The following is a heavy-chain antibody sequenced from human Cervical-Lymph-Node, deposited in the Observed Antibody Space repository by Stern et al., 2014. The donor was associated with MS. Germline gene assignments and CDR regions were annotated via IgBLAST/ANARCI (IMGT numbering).Heavy chain of an antibody. Sequence: QVQLQQWGAGLLKPSETLSLTCTVHGGSFSDDYWSWIRQPPGKGLEWIGEIIHSGSTNYNPSLKSRVTISLATSKTQFSLKPSSVAAADTAVYYCTRGAGVYYYYGMDVWGQGTTVTVS. CDR3: TRGAGVYYYYGMDV. CDR1: GGSFSDDY. V-gene: IGHV4-34*01. CDR2: IIHSGST. D-gene: IGHD7-27*01. J-gene: IGHJ6*02.